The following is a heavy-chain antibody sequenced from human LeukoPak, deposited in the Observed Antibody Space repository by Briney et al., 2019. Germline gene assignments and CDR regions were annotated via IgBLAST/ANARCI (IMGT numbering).Heavy chain of an antibody. CDR3: AKDLRGGEAFFDY. CDR2: VSYDGSNK. Sequence: SGGSLRLSCVVSGFTFRTYAMHWVRQAPGKGLEWVAVVSYDGSNKYYADSVQGRFTISRDNSRNTLHLQMNSLRAEDTAVYYCAKDLRGGEAFFDYWGQGTLVTVSS. J-gene: IGHJ4*02. V-gene: IGHV3-30-3*01. D-gene: IGHD2-21*01. CDR1: GFTFRTYA.